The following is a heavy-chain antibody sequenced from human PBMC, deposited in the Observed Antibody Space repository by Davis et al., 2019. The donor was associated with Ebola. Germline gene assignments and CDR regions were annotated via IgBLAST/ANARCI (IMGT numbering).Heavy chain of an antibody. CDR2: INTNTGNP. CDR3: ARDGIGDIVVVPAAGDWFDP. Sequence: ASVPVSCKASRYTFPSYAMNWVRQAPGQGLEWVGWINTNTGNPTYAQGLTGRFVFSFDTSVSTAYLQISSLKAEDTAVYYCARDGIGDIVVVPAAGDWFDPWGQGTLVTVSS. D-gene: IGHD2-2*01. CDR1: RYTFPSYA. V-gene: IGHV7-4-1*02. J-gene: IGHJ5*02.